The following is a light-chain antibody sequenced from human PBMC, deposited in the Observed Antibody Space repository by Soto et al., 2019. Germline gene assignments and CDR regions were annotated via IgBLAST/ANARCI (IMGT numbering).Light chain of an antibody. V-gene: IGKV1-27*01. J-gene: IGKJ1*01. Sequence: DIQMTQSPSSLSASVGDRGTITCRASQAISNYVAWYQQKPGQVPKLLIYAASTLQSGVPSRFSGSGSGTDFTLTISSLQPEDVATYYCQKYNGDSRTFGQGTKVEVK. CDR1: QAISNY. CDR3: QKYNGDSRT. CDR2: AAS.